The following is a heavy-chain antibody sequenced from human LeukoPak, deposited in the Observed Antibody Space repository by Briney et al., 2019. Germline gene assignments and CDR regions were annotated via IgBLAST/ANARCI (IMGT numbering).Heavy chain of an antibody. CDR2: ISGSGANT. D-gene: IGHD3-16*02. CDR3: AKARAGYTNPYYFDY. CDR1: GFTFSTYA. J-gene: IGHJ4*02. V-gene: IGHV3-23*01. Sequence: GGSLRLSCAASGFTFSTYAMSWVRQAPGKGLEWVSTISGSGANTYYADSVRGRFTISRDNSKNTLYLHMNSLRAEDTAVYYCAKARAGYTNPYYFDYWGQGTLVTVSS.